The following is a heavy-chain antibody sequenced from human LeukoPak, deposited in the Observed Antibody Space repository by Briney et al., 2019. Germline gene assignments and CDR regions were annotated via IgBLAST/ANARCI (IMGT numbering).Heavy chain of an antibody. CDR1: GVTVSSNY. CDR3: ARASSTSWPYYFDY. J-gene: IGHJ4*02. CDR2: IYSGGST. Sequence: GGSLRLSCAASGVTVSSNYMSWVRQAPGKGLEWVSVIYSGGSTHYADSVKGRFTISRDNSKNTLYLQMNSLRAEDTAVYYYARASSTSWPYYFDYWGQGTLVTVSS. D-gene: IGHD2-2*01. V-gene: IGHV3-53*01.